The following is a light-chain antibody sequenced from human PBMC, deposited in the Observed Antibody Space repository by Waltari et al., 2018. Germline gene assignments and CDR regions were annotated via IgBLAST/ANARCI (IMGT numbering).Light chain of an antibody. CDR2: LTS. Sequence: DIQLTQSPSSLSASVGDRVTITCRASQSISTYLNWYQQKPGKVPKLLIYLTSNLQSGVPSRFSGKKSGTDFTLIISSLQPEDFATYYCQHSFRTPHTFGQGTTLESK. V-gene: IGKV1-39*01. CDR1: QSISTY. CDR3: QHSFRTPHT. J-gene: IGKJ2*01.